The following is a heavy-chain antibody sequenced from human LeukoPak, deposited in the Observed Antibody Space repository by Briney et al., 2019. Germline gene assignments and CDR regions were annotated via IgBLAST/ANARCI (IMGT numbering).Heavy chain of an antibody. J-gene: IGHJ3*02. CDR2: ISDDGSNK. D-gene: IGHD2-2*03. CDR1: GFTFSSYA. Sequence: GGSLRLSCAASGFTFSSYAMHWVRQAPGKGLEWVAVISDDGSNKYYADSVKGRFTISRDNSKNTLYLQMNSLRPEDTAVYYCTRVDDLDAFDIWGQGTMVTVSS. V-gene: IGHV3-30*04. CDR3: TRVDDLDAFDI.